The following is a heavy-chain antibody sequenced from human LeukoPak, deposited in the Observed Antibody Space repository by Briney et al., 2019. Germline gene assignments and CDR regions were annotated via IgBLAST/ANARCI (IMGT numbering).Heavy chain of an antibody. Sequence: PGGSLRLSCAASGFTFSSYSMNWVRQAPGKGLEWVSSISSSSSYIYYADSVKGRFTISRDNAKNSLYLQMNSLRAEDTAVYYCARDKRVYSGSPWNRRAFDIWGQGTMVTVSS. D-gene: IGHD1-26*01. CDR2: ISSSSSYI. V-gene: IGHV3-21*01. CDR3: ARDKRVYSGSPWNRRAFDI. CDR1: GFTFSSYS. J-gene: IGHJ3*02.